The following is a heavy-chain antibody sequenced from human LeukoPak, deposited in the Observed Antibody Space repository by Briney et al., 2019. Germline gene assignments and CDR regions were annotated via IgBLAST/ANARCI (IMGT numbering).Heavy chain of an antibody. J-gene: IGHJ3*02. CDR1: GFTFSSYS. V-gene: IGHV3-21*01. CDR2: ISSSSSYI. CDR3: ARAWGGGYLDAFDI. D-gene: IGHD3-16*01. Sequence: GGSLRLSCAASGFTFSSYSMNWVRQAPGKGLEWVSSISSSSSYIYYADSVKGRFTISRDNVKNSLYLQMNSLRAEDTAVYYCARAWGGGYLDAFDIWGQGTMVTVSS.